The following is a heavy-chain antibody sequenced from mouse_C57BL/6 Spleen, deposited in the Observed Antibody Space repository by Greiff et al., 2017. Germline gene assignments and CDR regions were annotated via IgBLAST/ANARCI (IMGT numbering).Heavy chain of an antibody. D-gene: IGHD3-3*01. Sequence: EVKLVESGGGLVQPGGSLKLSCAASGFTFSDYYMYWVRQTPEKRLEWVAYISNGGGSTYYPDTVKGRFTISRDNAKNTLYLQMSRLKSEDTAMYYCARHVGTWAMDYWGQGTSVTVSS. CDR1: GFTFSDYY. CDR2: ISNGGGST. CDR3: ARHVGTWAMDY. V-gene: IGHV5-12*01. J-gene: IGHJ4*01.